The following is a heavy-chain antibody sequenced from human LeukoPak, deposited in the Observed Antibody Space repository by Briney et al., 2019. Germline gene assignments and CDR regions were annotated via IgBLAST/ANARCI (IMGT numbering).Heavy chain of an antibody. CDR2: IYYSGST. J-gene: IGHJ5*02. CDR3: ARVGSIAAAIGPFDP. CDR1: GGSISSYY. D-gene: IGHD6-13*01. Sequence: SETMSLTCTVSGGSISSYYWSWIRPPPGKGLEWIGYIYYSGSTNYNPSLKSRVTISVDTSKNQFSLKLSSVTAADTAVYYCARVGSIAAAIGPFDPWGQGTLVTVSS. V-gene: IGHV4-59*01.